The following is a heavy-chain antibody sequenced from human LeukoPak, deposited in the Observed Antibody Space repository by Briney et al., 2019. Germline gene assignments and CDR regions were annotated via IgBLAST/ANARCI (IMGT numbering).Heavy chain of an antibody. D-gene: IGHD3-22*01. V-gene: IGHV1-18*01. CDR1: GYTFTNYG. J-gene: IGHJ4*02. CDR3: ARGHYYYDSSGYYPLEY. CDR2: ISAYNSNT. Sequence: ASVKVSCKASGYTFTNYGITWVRQAPGQGLEWMGWISAYNSNTNYAQTFQGRVTMTTDTSTSTAYMELRSLRSDDTAVYYCARGHYYYDSSGYYPLEYWGQGTLVTVSS.